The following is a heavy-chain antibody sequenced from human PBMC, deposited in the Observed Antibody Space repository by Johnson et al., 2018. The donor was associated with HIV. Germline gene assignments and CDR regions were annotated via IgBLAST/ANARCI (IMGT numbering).Heavy chain of an antibody. Sequence: VQLVESGGGLVQPGGSLRLSCAASGFTFSSYWMSWVRQATGKGLEWVSAIGTAGDTYYPGSVKGRFTISRENAKNSLYLQMNSLRAGDTAVYYCARSITMIVGAFDIWGQGTMVTVSS. CDR1: GFTFSSYW. D-gene: IGHD3-22*01. J-gene: IGHJ3*02. V-gene: IGHV3-13*01. CDR3: ARSITMIVGAFDI. CDR2: IGTAGDT.